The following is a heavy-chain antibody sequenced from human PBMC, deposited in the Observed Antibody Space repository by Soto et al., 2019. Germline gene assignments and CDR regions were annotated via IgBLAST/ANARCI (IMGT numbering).Heavy chain of an antibody. V-gene: IGHV4-59*01. Sequence: SETLSLTCTVSGGSISGYYWSWIRQPPGKGLEWIGYIYYSGSTNYNPSLKSRVTISVDTSKNQFSLKLSSVTAADTAVYYCAIYSGYEYYFDYWGQGTLVTVSS. D-gene: IGHD5-12*01. CDR2: IYYSGST. J-gene: IGHJ4*02. CDR1: GGSISGYY. CDR3: AIYSGYEYYFDY.